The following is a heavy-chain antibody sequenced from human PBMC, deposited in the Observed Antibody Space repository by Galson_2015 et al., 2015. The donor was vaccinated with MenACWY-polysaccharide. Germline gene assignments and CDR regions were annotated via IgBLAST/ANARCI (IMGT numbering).Heavy chain of an antibody. CDR2: ISGSGGST. V-gene: IGHV3-23*01. Sequence: SLRLSCAASGFTFSSYAMSWVRHAPGKGLEWVSAISGSGGSTYYADSVKGRFTISRDNSKNTLYLQMNSLRAADTAVYYCEKDTDSTVTTLIDYWGQGTLVTVSS. J-gene: IGHJ4*02. CDR1: GFTFSSYA. D-gene: IGHD4-17*01. CDR3: EKDTDSTVTTLIDY.